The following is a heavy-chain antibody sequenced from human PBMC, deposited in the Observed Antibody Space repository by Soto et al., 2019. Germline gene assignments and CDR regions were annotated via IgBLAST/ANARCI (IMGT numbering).Heavy chain of an antibody. D-gene: IGHD6-13*01. CDR3: ARLEDRRRAEPSYYYYGMDF. CDR1: GYSFTSYW. V-gene: IGHV5-10-1*01. CDR2: IDPSDSYT. Sequence: GESLKISCKGSGYSFTSYWISWVRQMPGKGLEWMGRIDPSDSYTNYSPSFQGHVTISADKSISTAYLQWSSLKASDTAMYYCARLEDRRRAEPSYYYYGMDFWGQGTTVNVAS. J-gene: IGHJ6*02.